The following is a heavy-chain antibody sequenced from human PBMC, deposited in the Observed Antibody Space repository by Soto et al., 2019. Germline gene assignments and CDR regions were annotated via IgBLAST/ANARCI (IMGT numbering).Heavy chain of an antibody. D-gene: IGHD2-15*01. Sequence: QVQLVQSGAEVKKPGSSVKVSCKASGGTFSSYAISWVRQAPGQGLEWMGGIIPIFGTANYAQKFQGRVTITADESTSTAYMELSSLRSEDTAVYYCARESLGYCSGGSGYSPYYFDYWGQGTLVTVSP. CDR2: IIPIFGTA. V-gene: IGHV1-69*01. CDR3: ARESLGYCSGGSGYSPYYFDY. CDR1: GGTFSSYA. J-gene: IGHJ4*02.